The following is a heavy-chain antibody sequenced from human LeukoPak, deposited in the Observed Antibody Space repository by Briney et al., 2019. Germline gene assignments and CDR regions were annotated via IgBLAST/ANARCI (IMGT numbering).Heavy chain of an antibody. CDR1: GASISSYY. CDR2: IYYRGSI. CDR3: ARENPSGYYNRPIDY. D-gene: IGHD3-22*01. V-gene: IGHV4-59*01. J-gene: IGHJ4*02. Sequence: KPSETLSLICTVSGASISSYYWSWIRQPPGKGLEWIGDIYYRGSIKYNPSLKSRVTMSVDTSKNQFSLKLSSVTAADTAIYYCARENPSGYYNRPIDYWGQGTLVTVSS.